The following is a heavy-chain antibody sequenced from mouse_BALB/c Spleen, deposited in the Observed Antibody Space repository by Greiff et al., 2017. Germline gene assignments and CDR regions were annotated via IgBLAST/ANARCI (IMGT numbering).Heavy chain of an antibody. V-gene: IGHV5-12-2*01. CDR3: ARHEGDYGPWFAY. CDR1: GFTFSSYT. CDR2: ISNGGGST. J-gene: IGHJ3*01. D-gene: IGHD2-4*01. Sequence: EVKVVESGGGLVQPGGSLKLSCAASGFTFSSYTMSWVRQTPEKRLEWVAYISNGGGSTYYPDTVKGRFTISRDNAKNTLYLQMSSLKSEDTAMYYCARHEGDYGPWFAYWGQGTLVTVSA.